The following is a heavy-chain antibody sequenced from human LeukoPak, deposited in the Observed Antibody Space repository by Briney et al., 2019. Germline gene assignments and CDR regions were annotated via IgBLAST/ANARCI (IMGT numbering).Heavy chain of an antibody. CDR2: ISYDGSNK. J-gene: IGHJ4*02. D-gene: IGHD3-10*01. CDR1: GFTFSSYG. Sequence: GGSLRLSCAASGFTFSSYGMHWVRQAQGKGLEWVAVISYDGSNKYYADSVKGRFTISRDNSKNTLYLQMNSLRAEDTAVYYCAKGRGYYAPFDYWGQGTLVTVSS. V-gene: IGHV3-30*18. CDR3: AKGRGYYAPFDY.